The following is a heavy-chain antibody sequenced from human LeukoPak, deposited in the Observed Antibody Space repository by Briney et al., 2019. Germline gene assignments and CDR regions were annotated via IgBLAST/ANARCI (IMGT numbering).Heavy chain of an antibody. D-gene: IGHD6-19*01. V-gene: IGHV3-9*03. Sequence: PGGSLRLSCAASGFTFSSYWMSWVRQAPGKGLEWVSGISWNSGSIGYADSVKGRFTISRDNAKNSLYLQMNSLRAEDMALYYCAKDSSGFFLGGWFDPWGQGTLVTVSS. CDR3: AKDSSGFFLGGWFDP. J-gene: IGHJ5*02. CDR1: GFTFSSYW. CDR2: ISWNSGSI.